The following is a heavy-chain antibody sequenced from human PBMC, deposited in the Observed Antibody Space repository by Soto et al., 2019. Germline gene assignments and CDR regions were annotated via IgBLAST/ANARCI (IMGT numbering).Heavy chain of an antibody. J-gene: IGHJ5*02. V-gene: IGHV3-23*01. Sequence: GGSLRLSCAASGFTFSSYAMGWVRQAPGKGLEWVSAISGSGGSTYYADSVKGRFTISRDNSKNTLYLQMNSLRAEDTAVYYCAKDPQVGFFSAPHPFDPWGQGTLVTVSS. CDR1: GFTFSSYA. D-gene: IGHD1-26*01. CDR2: ISGSGGST. CDR3: AKDPQVGFFSAPHPFDP.